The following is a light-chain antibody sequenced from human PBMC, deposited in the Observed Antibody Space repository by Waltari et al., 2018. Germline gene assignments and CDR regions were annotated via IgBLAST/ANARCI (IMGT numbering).Light chain of an antibody. CDR2: DVD. V-gene: IGLV2-11*01. J-gene: IGLJ1*01. Sequence: QSALTQPRSVSGSPGPSVTIPCTGRACDVGGYIYVSWYHHHPGRAPKVVIYDVDKRPSGVPDRFSGSQSGKTASLTISGLQAEDEGDYYCCSYAGRYTFVFGSGTRVTVL. CDR1: ACDVGGYIY. CDR3: CSYAGRYTFV.